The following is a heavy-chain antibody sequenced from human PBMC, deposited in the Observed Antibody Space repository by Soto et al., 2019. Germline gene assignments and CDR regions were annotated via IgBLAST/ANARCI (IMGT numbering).Heavy chain of an antibody. V-gene: IGHV2-70*01. CDR3: ARSQLRDIVVVPAANPFDY. J-gene: IGHJ4*02. Sequence: SGPTLVNPTQTLTLTCTFSGFSLSTSGMCVSWIRQPPGKALEWLALIDWDDDKYYSTSLKTRLTISKDTSKNRVVLTMTNMDPVDTATYYCARSQLRDIVVVPAANPFDYWGQGTLVTVS. CDR2: IDWDDDK. D-gene: IGHD2-2*01. CDR1: GFSLSTSGMC.